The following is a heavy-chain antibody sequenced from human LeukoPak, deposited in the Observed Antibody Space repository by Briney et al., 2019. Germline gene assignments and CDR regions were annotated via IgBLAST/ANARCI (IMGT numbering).Heavy chain of an antibody. D-gene: IGHD1/OR15-1a*01. CDR3: VKDNRVEQRYYFDY. CDR1: GFTFSSYS. J-gene: IGHJ4*02. CDR2: ISSSSSYI. V-gene: IGHV3-21*01. Sequence: GGSLRLSCAASGFTFSSYSMNWVRQAPGKGLEWVSSISSSSSYIYYADSVKGRFTISRDNAKNSLYLQMNSLRAEDTAVYYCVKDNRVEQRYYFDYWGQGTLVTVSS.